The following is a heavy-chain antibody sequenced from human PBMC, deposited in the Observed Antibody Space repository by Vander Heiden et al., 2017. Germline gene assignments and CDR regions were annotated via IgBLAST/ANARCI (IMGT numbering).Heavy chain of an antibody. CDR3: ARDWDRSGWYEY. CDR1: GYTFTSYG. J-gene: IGHJ4*02. CDR2: ISAYTGNT. Sequence: HVQLVQPGAELKKPRASVMVSCKASGYTFTSYGISWVRQAPGQGLEWMGWISAYTGNTIYAQKIQGRVTMTTDTSTSTAYMVLRSLRSDDTAVYYCARDWDRSGWYEYWGQGTLVTVSS. V-gene: IGHV1-18*01. D-gene: IGHD6-19*01.